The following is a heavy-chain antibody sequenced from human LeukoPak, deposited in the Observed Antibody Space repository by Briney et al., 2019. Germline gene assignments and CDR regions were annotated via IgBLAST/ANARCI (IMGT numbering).Heavy chain of an antibody. V-gene: IGHV4-61*02. CDR1: GGSISSGFYY. CDR3: ARQTVTRDFDY. J-gene: IGHJ4*02. D-gene: IGHD4-17*01. Sequence: PSQTLSLTCTVSGGSISSGFYYWSWIRQPAGKGLEWIGRIYTSGSTNYNPSLKSRVTISIDTSKNQFSLKLTSVTAADTAVYYCARQTVTRDFDYWGQGTLVTVSS. CDR2: IYTSGST.